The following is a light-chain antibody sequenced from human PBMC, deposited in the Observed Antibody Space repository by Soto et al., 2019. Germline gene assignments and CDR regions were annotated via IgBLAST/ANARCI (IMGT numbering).Light chain of an antibody. CDR1: GANLGAGFD. V-gene: IGLV1-40*01. J-gene: IGLJ2*01. CDR2: GNS. Sequence: QCVLAQHPSVSGAPGQKVTISCTWNGANLGAGFDVHWYQQLPQRAPRLLIFGNSIRPSGVPDRFSGSKSGTSASLTISGLQAEDEADYYCQSYDNELKVLFGGGTKVTVL. CDR3: QSYDNELKVL.